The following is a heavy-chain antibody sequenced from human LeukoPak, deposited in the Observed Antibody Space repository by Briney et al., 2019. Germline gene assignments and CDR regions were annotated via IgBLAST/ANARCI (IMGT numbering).Heavy chain of an antibody. J-gene: IGHJ4*02. CDR3: ARYHVGDSDY. V-gene: IGHV4-59*01. CDR2: IYYSGST. CDR1: GGSISSYY. D-gene: IGHD1-26*01. Sequence: SETLSLTCTVSGGSISSYYWSWIRQPPGKGLEWIGYIYYSGSTNYNPSLKSRVTISVDTSKNQFSLKLSSVTAADTAVYYCARYHVGDSDYWGQGTLVTVSS.